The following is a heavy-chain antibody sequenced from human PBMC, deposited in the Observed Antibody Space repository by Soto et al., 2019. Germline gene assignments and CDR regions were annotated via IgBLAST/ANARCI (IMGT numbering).Heavy chain of an antibody. CDR2: ISAYNGNT. Sequence: ASPLICWKTAAYRLTSYANDRVRHAHGKGLEWMGWISAYNGNTNYAQKLQGRVTMTTDTSTSTAYMELRSLRSDDTAVYYCARYVSPADGGKAVGWYGGQGTLVTVSS. V-gene: IGHV1-18*04. J-gene: IGHJ4*02. CDR3: ARYVSPADGGKAVGWY. CDR1: AYRLTSYA. D-gene: IGHD2-15*01.